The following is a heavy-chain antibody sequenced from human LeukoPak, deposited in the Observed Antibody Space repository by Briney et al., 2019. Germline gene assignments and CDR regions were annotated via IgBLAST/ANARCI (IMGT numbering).Heavy chain of an antibody. CDR2: TSYDGSNK. CDR3: AKSVAAVGARYDSSGYADY. J-gene: IGHJ4*02. D-gene: IGHD3-22*01. CDR1: GFTFSSYG. Sequence: GGSLRLSCAASGFTFSSYGMPWVRQAPGKGLEWVAVTSYDGSNKYYADSVKGRFTISRDNSKNTLYLQMNSLRAEDTAVYYCAKSVAAVGARYDSSGYADYWGQGTLVTVSS. V-gene: IGHV3-30*18.